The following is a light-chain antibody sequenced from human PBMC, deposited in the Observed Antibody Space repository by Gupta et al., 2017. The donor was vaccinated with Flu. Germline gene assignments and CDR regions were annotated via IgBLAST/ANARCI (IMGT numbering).Light chain of an antibody. Sequence: DIQMTQSPSSLSTSVGDRVTITCQASQDISNHLNWYQQKAGKAPKLLIYDASNLKTGVPSRFSGSGSGTDXTLTISXLQPEDTATYYCQQYDILRTWTFGXGTRVEIK. CDR3: QQYDILRTWT. V-gene: IGKV1-33*01. CDR1: QDISNH. J-gene: IGKJ1*01. CDR2: DAS.